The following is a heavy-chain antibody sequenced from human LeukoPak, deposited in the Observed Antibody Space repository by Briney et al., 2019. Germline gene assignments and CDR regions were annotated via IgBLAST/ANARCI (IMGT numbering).Heavy chain of an antibody. D-gene: IGHD1/OR15-1a*01. Sequence: TLSLTCTVSGGSISSGGYYWSWIRQHPGKGLEWIGYIYYSGSTYYNPSLKSRVTISVDTSKNQFSLKLSSVTAADTAVYYCARNRVSGYFDYWGQGTLVTVSS. CDR2: IYYSGST. CDR1: GGSISSGGYY. CDR3: ARNRVSGYFDY. V-gene: IGHV4-31*03. J-gene: IGHJ4*02.